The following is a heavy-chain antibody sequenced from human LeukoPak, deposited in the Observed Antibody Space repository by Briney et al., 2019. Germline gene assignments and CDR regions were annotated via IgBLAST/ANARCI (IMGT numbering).Heavy chain of an antibody. CDR2: ISGSGGST. CDR1: GCTFSSYA. J-gene: IGHJ6*02. D-gene: IGHD3-10*01. Sequence: PGGSLRLSCAASGCTFSSYAMSWVRQAPGKGLEWVSAISGSGGSTYYADSVKGRFTISRDNSKNTLYLQMNSLRAEDTAVYYCAKIRGYGSGSYYNELYYYYGMDVWGQGTTVTVSS. CDR3: AKIRGYGSGSYYNELYYYYGMDV. V-gene: IGHV3-23*01.